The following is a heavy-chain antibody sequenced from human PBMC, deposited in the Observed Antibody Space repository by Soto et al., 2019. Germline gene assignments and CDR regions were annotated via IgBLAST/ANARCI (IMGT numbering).Heavy chain of an antibody. CDR3: AKGPHYEAVAGLVGYYFDY. J-gene: IGHJ4*02. Sequence: GGSLRLSCAASGFTFSSYAVSWVRQAPGKGLEWVSAISGSGGSTYYADSVKGRFTISRDNSKNTLYLQMNSLRAEDTAVYYCAKGPHYEAVAGLVGYYFDYWGQGTLVTVSS. V-gene: IGHV3-23*01. D-gene: IGHD6-19*01. CDR1: GFTFSSYA. CDR2: ISGSGGST.